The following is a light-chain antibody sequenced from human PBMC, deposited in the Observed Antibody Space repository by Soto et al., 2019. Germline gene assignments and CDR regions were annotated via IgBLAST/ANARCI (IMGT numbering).Light chain of an antibody. CDR1: QSVSSNY. CDR3: QQRRNWPPIT. Sequence: EILLTESPATRSLSPGERTTLXXRTSQSVSSNYLAWYQQKPGQAPRLXXYGASSRATGIPDRFSGSGSGTDFTLTISSLDPEDFAVYYCQQRRNWPPITFGQGTRLEIK. V-gene: IGKV3D-20*02. CDR2: GAS. J-gene: IGKJ5*01.